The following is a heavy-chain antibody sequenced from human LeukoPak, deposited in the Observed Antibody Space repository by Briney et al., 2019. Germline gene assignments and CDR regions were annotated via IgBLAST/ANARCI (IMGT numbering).Heavy chain of an antibody. CDR1: GFTFSSYS. CDR3: AKDSKDGAFLKQLWLSYYYYMDV. J-gene: IGHJ6*03. V-gene: IGHV3-23*01. D-gene: IGHD5-18*01. CDR2: ISGSGGST. Sequence: GGSLRLSCAASGFTFSSYSMSWVRQAPGKGLEWVSSISGSGGSTYYAHSVKGRFTISRDNSKNTLYLQMNSLRAEDTAVYYCAKDSKDGAFLKQLWLSYYYYMDVWGKGTTVTVSS.